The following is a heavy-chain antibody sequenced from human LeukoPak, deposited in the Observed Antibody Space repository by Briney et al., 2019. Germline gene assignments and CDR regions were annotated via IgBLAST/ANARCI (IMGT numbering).Heavy chain of an antibody. D-gene: IGHD2-2*01. J-gene: IGHJ4*02. V-gene: IGHV1-24*01. CDR3: ATGLNVGYCSSTSYHDY. Sequence: ASVKVSCKVSGYTLTELSMHWVRQAPGKGLEWMGGFDPEDGETIYAQKFQGRVTMTEDTSTDTAYMELSSLRSEDTAVYYCATGLNVGYCSSTSYHDYWGQGTLVTVSS. CDR1: GYTLTELS. CDR2: FDPEDGET.